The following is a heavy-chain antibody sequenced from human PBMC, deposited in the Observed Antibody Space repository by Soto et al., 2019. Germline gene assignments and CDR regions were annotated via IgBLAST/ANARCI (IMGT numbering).Heavy chain of an antibody. Sequence: QVQLVQSGAEVKKPGSSVKVSCKASGGTFSSYAISWVRQAPGQGLEWMGGIIPIFGTANYAQKLQGRVTITADESTSTAYMELSSLRSEDTAVYYCAGTQDIVLVPAAMPHYYYYGMDVWGQGTTVTVSS. D-gene: IGHD2-2*01. J-gene: IGHJ6*02. CDR3: AGTQDIVLVPAAMPHYYYYGMDV. CDR2: IIPIFGTA. V-gene: IGHV1-69*12. CDR1: GGTFSSYA.